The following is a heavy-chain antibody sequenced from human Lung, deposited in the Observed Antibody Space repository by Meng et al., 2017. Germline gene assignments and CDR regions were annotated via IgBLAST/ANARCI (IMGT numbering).Heavy chain of an antibody. CDR2: INHSGST. Sequence: VLLQQWGAGLFKPSETLSLTCVVSGGSFRDYYWSWIRQPPGKGLEWIGEINHSGSTNYNPSLESRATISVDTSQNNLSLKLSSVTAADSAVYYCARGPTTMAHDFDYWGQGTLVTVSS. CDR1: GGSFRDYY. J-gene: IGHJ4*02. CDR3: ARGPTTMAHDFDY. D-gene: IGHD4-11*01. V-gene: IGHV4-34*01.